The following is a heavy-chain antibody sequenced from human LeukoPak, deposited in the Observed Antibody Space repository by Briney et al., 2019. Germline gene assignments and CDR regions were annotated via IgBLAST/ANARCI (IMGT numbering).Heavy chain of an antibody. CDR2: IYYSGST. J-gene: IGHJ4*02. CDR1: GDSISSYY. V-gene: IGHV4-59*01. CDR3: ARRNNYYGSGSYYYFDY. Sequence: NPSETLSLTCTVSGDSISSYYWSWIRQPPGKGLEWIGYIYYSGSTNYNPSLKSRVTISVDTSKNQFSLKLSSVTAADTAVYYCARRNNYYGSGSYYYFDYWGQGTLVTVSS. D-gene: IGHD3-10*01.